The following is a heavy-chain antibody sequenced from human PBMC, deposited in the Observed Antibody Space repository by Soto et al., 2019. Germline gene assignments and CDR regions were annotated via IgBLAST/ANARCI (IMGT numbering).Heavy chain of an antibody. CDR1: GGSISSYY. CDR3: ARGVSGIPLWLRLQYAFDI. CDR2: IYYSGST. D-gene: IGHD5-18*01. Sequence: SETLSLTCTVSGGSISSYYWSWIRQPPGKGLEWIGYIYYSGSTNYNPSLKRRVTISVDTSKNQFSLKLSSVTAADTAVYYCARGVSGIPLWLRLQYAFDIWGQVTMVTVS. V-gene: IGHV4-59*01. J-gene: IGHJ3*02.